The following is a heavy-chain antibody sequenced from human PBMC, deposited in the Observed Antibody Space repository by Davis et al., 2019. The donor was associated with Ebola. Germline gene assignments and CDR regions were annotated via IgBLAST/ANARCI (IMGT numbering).Heavy chain of an antibody. CDR2: ILNDGGNK. D-gene: IGHD3-10*01. CDR3: AKEGGSLLWFGESHFDY. V-gene: IGHV3-30*12. J-gene: IGHJ4*02. Sequence: GESLKISCAASGFTLSNYGIHWVRQAPGKGLEWVAVILNDGGNKYYIDSVKGRFTISRDDSKNTLYLQMNSLRAEDTAVYYCAKEGGSLLWFGESHFDYWGQGTLVTVSS. CDR1: GFTLSNYG.